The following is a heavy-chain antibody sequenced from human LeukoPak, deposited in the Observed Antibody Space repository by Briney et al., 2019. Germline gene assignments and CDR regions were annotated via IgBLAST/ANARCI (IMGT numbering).Heavy chain of an antibody. V-gene: IGHV3-11*04. CDR1: GFTFSDYF. Sequence: TGGSLRLSCAASGFTFSDYFMTWIRQAPGKGLEWVSYISSSGSTIYYADSVKGRFTISRDNAKNSLYLQMNSLRAEDTAVYYCARAPLLALGGYSSGWTLGGEYFQHWGQGTLVTVSS. D-gene: IGHD6-19*01. J-gene: IGHJ1*01. CDR3: ARAPLLALGGYSSGWTLGGEYFQH. CDR2: ISSSGSTI.